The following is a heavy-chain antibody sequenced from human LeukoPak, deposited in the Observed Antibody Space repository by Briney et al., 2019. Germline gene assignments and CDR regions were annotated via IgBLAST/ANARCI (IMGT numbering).Heavy chain of an antibody. CDR2: ISRSGSTI. D-gene: IGHD6-13*01. V-gene: IGHV3-48*03. CDR3: ARDPKGYSSSGGWFDP. CDR1: GFTFSSYE. Sequence: GGSLRLSCAASGFTFSSYEMNWVRQAPGKGLEWVSYISRSGSTIYYAASVKGRFTISRDNAKNSLYLQMNSLRAEDTAVYYCARDPKGYSSSGGWFDPWGQGTLVTVSS. J-gene: IGHJ5*02.